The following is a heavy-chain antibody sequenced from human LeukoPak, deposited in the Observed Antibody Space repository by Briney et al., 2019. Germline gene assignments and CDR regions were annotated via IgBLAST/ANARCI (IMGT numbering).Heavy chain of an antibody. D-gene: IGHD3-10*01. J-gene: IGHJ4*02. Sequence: WIRQPPGKGLERVGFIRSKTYGGTTEYAASVKGRFTISRDDSKSIAYLQMNSLKTEDTAVYYCTGSFGELTFFDYWGQGTLVTVSS. V-gene: IGHV3-49*02. CDR2: IRSKTYGGTT. CDR3: TGSFGELTFFDY.